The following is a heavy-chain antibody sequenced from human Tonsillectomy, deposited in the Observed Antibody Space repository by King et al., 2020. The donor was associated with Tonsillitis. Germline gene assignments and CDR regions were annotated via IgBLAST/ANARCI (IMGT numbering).Heavy chain of an antibody. CDR1: GFTFSSYA. Sequence: VQLVESGRGVVQPGRSLRLSCAASGFTFSSYAMHWVRQAPGKGLEWLAVISYDGSNKYYADSGKGRFTISRDNSKNTLYLQMNSLRAEDTAVYYCAGGSECSSAGGSYYFDYWGQGTLVTVSS. CDR3: AGGSECSSAGGSYYFDY. J-gene: IGHJ4*02. D-gene: IGHD6-6*01. V-gene: IGHV3-30*04. CDR2: ISYDGSNK.